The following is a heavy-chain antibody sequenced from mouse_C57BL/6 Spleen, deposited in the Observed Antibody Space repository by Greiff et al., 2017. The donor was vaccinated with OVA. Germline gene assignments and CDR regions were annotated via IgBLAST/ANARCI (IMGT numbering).Heavy chain of an antibody. J-gene: IGHJ2*01. V-gene: IGHV3-6*01. CDR3: AREGSYSY. Sequence: EVKLQESGPGLVKPSQSLSLTCSVTGYSITSGYYWNWIRQFPGNKLEWMGYISYDGSNNYNPSLKNRISITRDTSKNQFFLKLNSVTTEDTATYYCAREGSYSYWGQGTTLTVSS. CDR2: ISYDGSN. CDR1: GYSITSGYY. D-gene: IGHD1-1*02.